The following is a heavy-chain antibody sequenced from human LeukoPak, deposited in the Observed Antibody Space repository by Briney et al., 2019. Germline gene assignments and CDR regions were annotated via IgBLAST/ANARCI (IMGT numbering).Heavy chain of an antibody. V-gene: IGHV3-23*01. J-gene: IGHJ3*02. CDR2: ISNSGDTT. D-gene: IGHD3-10*01. Sequence: GGSLRLSCAASGFSFSSHAMSWVRQAPGKGLEWVSAISNSGDTTYCADSVKGRFTISRDDSKNTLYFQLNSLRPEDTAVYYCAIRSTSGSWSALDIWGQGTMVTVSS. CDR1: GFSFSSHA. CDR3: AIRSTSGSWSALDI.